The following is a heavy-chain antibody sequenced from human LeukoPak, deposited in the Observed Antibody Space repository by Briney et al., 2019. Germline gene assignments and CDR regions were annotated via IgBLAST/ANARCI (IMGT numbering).Heavy chain of an antibody. CDR1: GYTFTSYY. V-gene: IGHV1-2*02. Sequence: ASVKVSCKASGYTFTSYYMHWVRQAPGQGLEWMGWIDPNSGGTNHAQKFQGRVTMTRDTSISTAYMELSGLRSDDTAVYYCARVLGTSYGDYFDYWGQGTLVTVSS. D-gene: IGHD4-17*01. CDR3: ARVLGTSYGDYFDY. CDR2: IDPNSGGT. J-gene: IGHJ4*02.